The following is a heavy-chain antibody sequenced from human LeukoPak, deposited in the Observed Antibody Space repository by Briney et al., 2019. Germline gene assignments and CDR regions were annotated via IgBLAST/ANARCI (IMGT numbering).Heavy chain of an antibody. CDR3: AREGPDY. J-gene: IGHJ4*02. CDR2: INEEGSDT. CDR1: ALIFSNYW. V-gene: IGHV3-74*01. Sequence: PGGSLRLSCAASALIFSNYWMHWVRQAPGKGLEWVSGINEEGSDTKYADSVRGQFTISRDNAKNTLSLQMNSLRADDTAVYYCAREGPDYWGQGTLVTVSS.